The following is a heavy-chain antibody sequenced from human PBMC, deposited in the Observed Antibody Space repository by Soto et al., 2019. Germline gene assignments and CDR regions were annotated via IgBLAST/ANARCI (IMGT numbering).Heavy chain of an antibody. J-gene: IGHJ4*02. Sequence: PSETLSLTCAVSGGFTSTNNWWSWVRQPPGKGLEWIGDAYHSGSTKYNPSLKSRVSISVDKSKNQISLKLTSATAADTAVYYCARNPPSSYYGGSGTFDYWGQGTLVT. V-gene: IGHV4-4*02. D-gene: IGHD3-10*01. CDR2: AYHSGST. CDR3: ARNPPSSYYGGSGTFDY. CDR1: GGFTSTNNW.